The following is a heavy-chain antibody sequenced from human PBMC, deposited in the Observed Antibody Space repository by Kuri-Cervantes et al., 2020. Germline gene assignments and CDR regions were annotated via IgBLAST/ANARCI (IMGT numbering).Heavy chain of an antibody. V-gene: IGHV3-48*01. CDR3: ARDYFGDYYFDY. CDR1: GFTFSNFG. D-gene: IGHD4-17*01. J-gene: IGHJ4*02. CDR2: ISSSGYTI. Sequence: GESLKISCAASGFTFSNFGMNWVRQAPGKGLEWVSYISSSGYTIYYADSVKGRFTISRDNGKNSLYLQMDSLRAEDTAVYYCARDYFGDYYFDYWGQGTLVTVSS.